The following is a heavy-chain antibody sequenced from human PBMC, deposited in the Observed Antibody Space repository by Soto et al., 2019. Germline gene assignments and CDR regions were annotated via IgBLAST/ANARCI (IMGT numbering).Heavy chain of an antibody. V-gene: IGHV1-69*01. D-gene: IGHD6-13*01. CDR2: IIPIFASS. Sequence: QVQLVQSGAEVKKPGSSVRVSCKASGGTFSNFGFSWVRQAPGQGLEWMGGIIPIFASSNYAQKFQGRLTITADESTNTAYMDLSSLRSEDTALYFCAKDVGFQQLLFVFETWGQGTLVTVSS. CDR1: GGTFSNFG. CDR3: AKDVGFQQLLFVFET. J-gene: IGHJ5*02.